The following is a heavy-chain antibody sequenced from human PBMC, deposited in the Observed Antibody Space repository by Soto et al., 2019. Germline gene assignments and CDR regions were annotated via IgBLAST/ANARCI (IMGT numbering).Heavy chain of an antibody. CDR1: GGSVSSSSYY. CDR3: GRLEGLATISYYFDY. J-gene: IGHJ4*02. V-gene: IGHV4-39*01. Sequence: PSATLSLTCTVSGGSVSSSSYYWGWVRQPPGKGLEWIGSVYYSGSTYYNPSLESRVTISVDKSKNQFSLKLMSLSAADTAVYYCGRLEGLATISYYFDYWGQGALVTVSS. D-gene: IGHD3-9*01. CDR2: VYYSGST.